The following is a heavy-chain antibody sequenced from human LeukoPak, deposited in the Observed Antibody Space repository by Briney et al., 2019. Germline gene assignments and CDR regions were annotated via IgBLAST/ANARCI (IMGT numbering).Heavy chain of an antibody. J-gene: IGHJ4*02. V-gene: IGHV3-7*04. Sequence: GGSLRLSCVASGFPFSSYWMTWVRQAPGKGLEWVANIKQDGSKKSYVDSVKGRFTISRDNAKNSLYLQMNSLRAEGTAIYYCTRVGYIDEGIDYWGQGTLVTVSS. D-gene: IGHD5-24*01. CDR3: TRVGYIDEGIDY. CDR1: GFPFSSYW. CDR2: IKQDGSKK.